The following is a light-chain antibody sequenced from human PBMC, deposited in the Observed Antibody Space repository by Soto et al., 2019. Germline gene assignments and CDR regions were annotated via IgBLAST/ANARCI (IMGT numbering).Light chain of an antibody. V-gene: IGLV1-40*01. CDR3: RSYDSSLSGVM. CDR2: VNS. CDR1: SSNIGAGYD. J-gene: IGLJ3*02. Sequence: QSVLTQPPSVSGAPGQRVTISCTGSSSNIGAGYDVHWYQQLPGTAPKLLIYVNSNRPSGVPDRFSGSKSGTSASLAITRLQAEDEADYYCRSYDSSLSGVMFGGGTQLTVL.